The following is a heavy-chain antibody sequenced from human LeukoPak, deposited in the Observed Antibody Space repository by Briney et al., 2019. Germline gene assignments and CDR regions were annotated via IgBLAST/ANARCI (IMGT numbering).Heavy chain of an antibody. J-gene: IGHJ3*02. CDR3: ARNLWFGESSDAFDM. CDR1: GYSFTGHY. Sequence: ASVKVSCKASGYSFTGHYMHWVRQAPGQGLEWMGWINPKSGGTNYAQKFQGKVTMTRDTSISTAYMDMSSLRSDDTAVYYCARNLWFGESSDAFDMWGQGTMVTVSS. CDR2: INPKSGGT. V-gene: IGHV1-2*02. D-gene: IGHD3-10*01.